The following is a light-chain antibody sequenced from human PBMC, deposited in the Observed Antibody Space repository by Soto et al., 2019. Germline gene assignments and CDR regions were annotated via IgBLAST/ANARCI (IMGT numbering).Light chain of an antibody. CDR2: GAS. J-gene: IGKJ1*01. Sequence: DIVMTQSPATLSVSPGEGATLSCRASQSVSSKLAWYQQKPGQAPRLLIYGASTRATGIPARFSGSGSGTEFTLIISSLQSEDSAVYYCQQYNSWLWTFGQGTKVDNK. CDR3: QQYNSWLWT. CDR1: QSVSSK. V-gene: IGKV3-15*01.